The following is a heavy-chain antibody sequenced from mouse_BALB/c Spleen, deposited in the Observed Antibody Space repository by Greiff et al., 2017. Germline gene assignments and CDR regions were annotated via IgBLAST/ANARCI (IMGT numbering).Heavy chain of an antibody. CDR2: IYPGNSDT. CDR3: TRDFYYYGSSYGAWFAY. D-gene: IGHD1-1*01. CDR1: GYTFTSYW. J-gene: IGHJ3*01. Sequence: VQLQQSGTVLARPGASVKMSCKASGYTFTSYWMHWVKQRPGQGLEWIGAIYPGNSDTSYNQKFKGKAKLTAVTSTSTAYMELSSLTNEDSAVYYCTRDFYYYGSSYGAWFAYWGQGTLVTVSA. V-gene: IGHV1-5*01.